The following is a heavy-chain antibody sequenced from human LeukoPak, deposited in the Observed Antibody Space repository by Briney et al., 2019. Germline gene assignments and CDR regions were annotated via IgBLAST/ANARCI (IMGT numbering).Heavy chain of an antibody. CDR3: AREGDTGPYYYGMDV. CDR2: ISSSGSTI. V-gene: IGHV3-48*03. J-gene: IGHJ6*04. CDR1: GFTFSSYE. D-gene: IGHD3-16*01. Sequence: PGGSPRLSCAASGFTFSSYEMNWVRQAPGKGLEWVSYISSSGSTIYYADSVKGRFTISRDNAKNSLYLQMNSLRAEDTAVYYCAREGDTGPYYYGMDVWGKGTTVTVSS.